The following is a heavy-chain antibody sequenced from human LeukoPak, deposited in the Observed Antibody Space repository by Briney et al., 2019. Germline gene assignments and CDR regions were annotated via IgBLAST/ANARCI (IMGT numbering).Heavy chain of an antibody. J-gene: IGHJ4*02. Sequence: GGSLRLSCAASGFTVSSNYMSWVRQAPGKGLEWVSAIYGGGSTYYADSVKGRFTVSRDNSKNTLYLEMNSLRAEDTALYYCATRAGYSSGYYHYWGQGTLVTVSP. CDR1: GFTVSSNY. CDR2: IYGGGST. V-gene: IGHV3-66*01. D-gene: IGHD6-19*01. CDR3: ATRAGYSSGYYHY.